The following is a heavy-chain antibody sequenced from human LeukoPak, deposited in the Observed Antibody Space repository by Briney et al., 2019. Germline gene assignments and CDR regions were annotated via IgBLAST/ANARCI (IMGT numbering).Heavy chain of an antibody. CDR3: AEDRTVTQFGDAFDI. D-gene: IGHD4-17*01. CDR1: GFTFSSYA. CDR2: ISGGGGST. Sequence: GGSLRLSCAASGFTFSSYAMSWVRQAPGKGLEWVSAISGGGGSTYYADSVKGRFTISRDNSKNTLYLQMNSLRAEDTAVYYCAEDRTVTQFGDAFDIWGQGTMVTVSS. J-gene: IGHJ3*02. V-gene: IGHV3-23*01.